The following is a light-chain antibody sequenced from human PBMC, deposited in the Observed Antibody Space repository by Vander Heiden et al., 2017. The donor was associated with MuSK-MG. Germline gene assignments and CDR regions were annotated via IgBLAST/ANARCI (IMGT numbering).Light chain of an antibody. CDR2: DAS. J-gene: IGKJ1*01. Sequence: DIQMTQSPSTLSSSVGARVTITCRASQSISSWLAWYQQKPGKAPKLLIYDASSLESGVPSRFSGSGSWTEFTLTISSLQPDYFATYYCQQYNSYSRTFGQGTKVEIK. V-gene: IGKV1-5*01. CDR1: QSISSW. CDR3: QQYNSYSRT.